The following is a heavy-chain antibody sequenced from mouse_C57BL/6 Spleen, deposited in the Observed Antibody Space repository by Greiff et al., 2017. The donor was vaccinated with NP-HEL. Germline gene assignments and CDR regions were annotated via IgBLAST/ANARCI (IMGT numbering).Heavy chain of an antibody. V-gene: IGHV1-55*01. CDR3: ARESFYYYGSSSWFAY. Sequence: VQLQQPGAELVKPGASVKMSCKASGYTFTSYWITWVKQRPGQGLEWIGDIYPGSGSTNYNEKFKSKATLTVDTSSSTAYMQLSSLTSEDSAVYYCARESFYYYGSSSWFAYWGQGTLVTVSA. J-gene: IGHJ3*01. CDR2: IYPGSGST. CDR1: GYTFTSYW. D-gene: IGHD1-1*01.